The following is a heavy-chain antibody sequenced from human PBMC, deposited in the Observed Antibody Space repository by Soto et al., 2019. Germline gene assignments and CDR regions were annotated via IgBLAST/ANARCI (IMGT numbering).Heavy chain of an antibody. CDR3: AKGSDSGSYYGDY. CDR1: GFTFSSYA. J-gene: IGHJ4*02. D-gene: IGHD1-26*01. V-gene: IGHV3-23*01. CDR2: ISGSGGST. Sequence: GGSLRLSCAASGFTFSSYAMSWVRQASGKGLEWVSAISGSGGSTYYADSVKGRFTISRDNSKNTLYLQMNSLRAEDTAVYYCAKGSDSGSYYGDYWGQGTLVTVSS.